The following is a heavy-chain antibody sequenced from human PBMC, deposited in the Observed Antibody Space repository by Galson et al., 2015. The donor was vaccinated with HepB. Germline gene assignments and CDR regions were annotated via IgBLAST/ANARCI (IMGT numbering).Heavy chain of an antibody. J-gene: IGHJ6*03. CDR2: VSLDGSDE. CDR3: ARDQKQWESPGYYYYMDV. V-gene: IGHV3-30-3*01. Sequence: SLRLSCAASGFTFDSYAIHWVRQGPGQGLDWVAVVSLDGSDEHYADSVKGRFTISRDNSKSMVYLQMSSLRLEDTGVYYCARDQKQWESPGYYYYMDVWGKGTPVTVSS. D-gene: IGHD1-26*01. CDR1: GFTFDSYA.